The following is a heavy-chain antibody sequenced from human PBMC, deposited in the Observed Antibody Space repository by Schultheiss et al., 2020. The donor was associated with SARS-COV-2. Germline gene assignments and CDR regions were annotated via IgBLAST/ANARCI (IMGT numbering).Heavy chain of an antibody. CDR3: ARRGDYGDYVDY. CDR1: GGSIGTYY. Sequence: SETLSLTCTVSGGSIGTYYWHWIRQSLGKGLEWIGYIYHSGSDSTSYNPSLKSRVAISVDTSKNQFSLKLTSVTAADTAVYYCARRGDYGDYVDYWGQGTLVTVSS. D-gene: IGHD4-17*01. CDR2: IYHSGSDST. J-gene: IGHJ4*02. V-gene: IGHV4-59*08.